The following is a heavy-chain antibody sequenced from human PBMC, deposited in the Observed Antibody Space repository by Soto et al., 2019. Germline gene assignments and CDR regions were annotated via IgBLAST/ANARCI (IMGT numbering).Heavy chain of an antibody. J-gene: IGHJ6*02. Sequence: QVQLQESGPGLVKPSETLSLTCTVSGGSIDGRNCAWIRQPPGKGLEWLGYVYYDGGSSYNPSVKRRLTISVDTSKSQFSLQLRSVTAADTAVYYCVRQGIGNLRGLVDVWGRGTTVTVSS. D-gene: IGHD3-10*01. CDR2: VYYDGGS. V-gene: IGHV4-59*08. CDR3: VRQGIGNLRGLVDV. CDR1: GGSIDGRN.